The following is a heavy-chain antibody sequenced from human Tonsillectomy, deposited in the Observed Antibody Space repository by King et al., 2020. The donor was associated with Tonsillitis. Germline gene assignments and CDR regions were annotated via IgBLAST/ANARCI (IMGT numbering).Heavy chain of an antibody. D-gene: IGHD4-17*01. Sequence: VQLVESGGGLVQPGGSLRLSCADSGLSFRNYWMSWVRQAPGKGLEWVANIQQDGNQEYYVDSVKGRFTISRDNAKKSLYLQMNSLRADDTAVYFCARVIGDYRHWYFDLWGRGTLVTVSS. CDR1: GLSFRNYW. CDR2: IQQDGNQE. CDR3: ARVIGDYRHWYFDL. V-gene: IGHV3-7*01. J-gene: IGHJ2*01.